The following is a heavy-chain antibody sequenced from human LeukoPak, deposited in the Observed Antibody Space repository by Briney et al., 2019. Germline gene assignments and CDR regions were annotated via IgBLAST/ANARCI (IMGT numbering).Heavy chain of an antibody. V-gene: IGHV4-39*07. CDR2: IHYSGST. D-gene: IGHD5-24*01. CDR3: ARQGVGYKGAYYYYYYYMDV. J-gene: IGHJ6*03. CDR1: GGSISSSSYY. Sequence: SETLSLTCTVSGGSISSSSYYWGWIRQPPGKGLEWIGSIHYSGSTNYNPSLKSRVTISVDTSKNQFSLKLSSVTAADTAVYYCARQGVGYKGAYYYYYYYMDVWGKGTTVTVSS.